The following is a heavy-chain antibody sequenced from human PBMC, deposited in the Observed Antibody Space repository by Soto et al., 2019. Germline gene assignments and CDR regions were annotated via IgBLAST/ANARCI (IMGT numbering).Heavy chain of an antibody. D-gene: IGHD2-15*01. Sequence: QVQLVQSGAEVKKPGSSVKVSCKASGGTFSSYAISWVRQAPGQGLEWMGGIIPIFGTANYAQKFQGRVTITADESTSTAYMELSSLRSEDTAVYYCAREGCSGGSCYSLYFDPWGRGTLVTVSS. CDR3: AREGCSGGSCYSLYFDP. CDR2: IIPIFGTA. CDR1: GGTFSSYA. V-gene: IGHV1-69*01. J-gene: IGHJ2*01.